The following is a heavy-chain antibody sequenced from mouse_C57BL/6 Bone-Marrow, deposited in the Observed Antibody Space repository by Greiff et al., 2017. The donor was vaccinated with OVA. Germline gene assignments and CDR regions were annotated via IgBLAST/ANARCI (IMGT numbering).Heavy chain of an antibody. D-gene: IGHD2-1*01. J-gene: IGHJ3*01. CDR3: ARYGNGPFAY. V-gene: IGHV1-78*01. CDR1: GYTFTDYP. CDR2: IYPRDGST. Sequence: QVQLQQSDAELVKPGASVKLSCTVSGYTFTDYPIHWMKQRPEQGLEWIGYIYPRDGSTKYNEKFNGKATLTADKSASTSYMHLNSLTSEDSAVYFCARYGNGPFAYWGQGTLVTVSA.